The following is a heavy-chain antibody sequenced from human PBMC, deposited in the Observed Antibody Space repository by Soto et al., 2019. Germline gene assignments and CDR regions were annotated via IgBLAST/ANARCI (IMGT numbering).Heavy chain of an antibody. D-gene: IGHD6-13*01. V-gene: IGHV4-59*01. CDR1: GGSFSCYY. J-gene: IGHJ3*02. Sequence: SETQSLTCAVYGGSFSCYYWSWIRQPPGKGLEWIGYIYYSGSTNYNPSLKSRVTISVDTSKNQFSLKLSSVTAADTAVYYCARNIAAFPPNDAFDIWGQGTMVTVSS. CDR2: IYYSGST. CDR3: ARNIAAFPPNDAFDI.